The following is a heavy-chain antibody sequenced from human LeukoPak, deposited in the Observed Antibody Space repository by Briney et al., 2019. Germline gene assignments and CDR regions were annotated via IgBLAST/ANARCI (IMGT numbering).Heavy chain of an antibody. V-gene: IGHV3-23*01. CDR2: ISGSGGNT. Sequence: GSLRLSCAASGFSFGTYAMTSVRQAPGKGLECVATISGSGGNTYYRDSVKGRYTISRDNSVHTLFLQMSSLRAEDTALYYCTKGGVVSGFDYWGRGVLVTVSS. J-gene: IGHJ4*02. CDR1: GFSFGTYA. CDR3: TKGGVVSGFDY. D-gene: IGHD2-21*01.